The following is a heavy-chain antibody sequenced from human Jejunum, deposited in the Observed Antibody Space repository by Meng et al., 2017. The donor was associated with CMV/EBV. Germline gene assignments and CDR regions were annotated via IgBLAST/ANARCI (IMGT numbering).Heavy chain of an antibody. J-gene: IGHJ6*02. Sequence: SCKASGYTFPDNHLHWVRQAPGQGLEWMGWLTPKTGGTFYAQKFQGRVTMTGDTSMSTAYMELRRLTADDTAVYYCARHGDYVDVWGQGTTVTVSS. CDR2: LTPKTGGT. D-gene: IGHD2-21*02. CDR1: GYTFPDNH. V-gene: IGHV1-2*02. CDR3: ARHGDYVDV.